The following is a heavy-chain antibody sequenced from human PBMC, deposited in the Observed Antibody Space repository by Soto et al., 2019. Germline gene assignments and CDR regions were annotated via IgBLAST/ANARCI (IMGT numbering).Heavy chain of an antibody. V-gene: IGHV3-23*01. J-gene: IGHJ4*02. CDR2: ISGSGGST. CDR3: AYSSTPFDY. CDR1: GFTFSSYT. D-gene: IGHD6-13*01. Sequence: EVQLLESGGGLVQPGGSLRLYCAASGFTFSSYTMSWVRQAPGKGLEWVSAISGSGGSTHYADSVKGRFTIPRDNSKNTLYLQMNSLRAEDTAVYYCAYSSTPFDYWGQGTLVTVSS.